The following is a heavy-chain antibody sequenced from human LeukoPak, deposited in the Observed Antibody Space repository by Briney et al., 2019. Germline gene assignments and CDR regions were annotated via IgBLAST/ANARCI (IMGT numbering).Heavy chain of an antibody. Sequence: SVKVSCKASGGTFSSYAISWVRQAPGQGLEWMGRIIPILGIANYAQKFQGRVTITADKSTSTAYMELSSLRSEDTAVYYCAREDIAAAGTGPLSGNWFGPWGQGTLVTVSS. V-gene: IGHV1-69*04. CDR2: IIPILGIA. CDR3: AREDIAAAGTGPLSGNWFGP. CDR1: GGTFSSYA. J-gene: IGHJ5*02. D-gene: IGHD6-13*01.